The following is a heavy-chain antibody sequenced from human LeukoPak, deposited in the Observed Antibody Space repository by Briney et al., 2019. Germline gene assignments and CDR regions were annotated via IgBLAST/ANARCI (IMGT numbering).Heavy chain of an antibody. V-gene: IGHV4-39*01. D-gene: IGHD3-10*01. CDR1: GGSISSSSYY. Sequence: SETLSLTCTVSGGSISSSSYYWGWIRQPPGKGLEWTGGIYYSGSTYYNPSLKSRVTISVDTSKNQFSLKLSSVTAADTAVYYCARLDYYGSGSYLQFDYWGQGTLVTVSS. J-gene: IGHJ4*02. CDR3: ARLDYYGSGSYLQFDY. CDR2: IYYSGST.